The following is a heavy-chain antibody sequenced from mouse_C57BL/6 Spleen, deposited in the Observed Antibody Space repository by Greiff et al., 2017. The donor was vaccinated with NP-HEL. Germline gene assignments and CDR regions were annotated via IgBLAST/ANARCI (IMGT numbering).Heavy chain of an antibody. J-gene: IGHJ1*03. Sequence: DVKLVESEGGLVQPGSSMKLSCTASGFTFSDYYMAWVRQVPEKGLEWVANINYDGSSTYYLDSLKSRFIISRDTAKNILYLQMSSLKSEDAATYYSAREAYYYGSSNWYFDVWGTGTTVTVSS. D-gene: IGHD1-1*01. CDR1: GFTFSDYY. V-gene: IGHV5-16*01. CDR2: INYDGSST. CDR3: AREAYYYGSSNWYFDV.